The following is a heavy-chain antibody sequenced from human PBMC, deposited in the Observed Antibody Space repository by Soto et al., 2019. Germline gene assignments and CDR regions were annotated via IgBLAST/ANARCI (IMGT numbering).Heavy chain of an antibody. CDR2: ISYDGSNK. V-gene: IGHV3-30*18. CDR3: AKDLYGDYRLGAFDI. Sequence: QVQLVESGGGVVQPGRSLRLSCAASGFTFSSYGMHWVRQAPGKGLEWVAVISYDGSNKYYADSVKGRFTISRDNSKNTLYLQMTSLRAEDTAVYYCAKDLYGDYRLGAFDIWGQGTMVTVSS. D-gene: IGHD4-17*01. J-gene: IGHJ3*02. CDR1: GFTFSSYG.